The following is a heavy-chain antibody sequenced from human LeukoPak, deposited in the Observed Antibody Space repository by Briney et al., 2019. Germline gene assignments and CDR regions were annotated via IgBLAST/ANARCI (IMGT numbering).Heavy chain of an antibody. J-gene: IGHJ6*03. V-gene: IGHV4-39*07. Sequence: SETLSLTCTVSGGSISSVSYYWGWIRQPPGKGLEWIGSIYYSGSTYYNPSFKSRVTISVDTSKDQFSLRLSSVTAADTAVYFCTRTQEAGYSSGRYDSYYYYYMDVWGKGTTVTISS. D-gene: IGHD6-19*01. CDR3: TRTQEAGYSSGRYDSYYYYYMDV. CDR1: GGSISSVSYY. CDR2: IYYSGST.